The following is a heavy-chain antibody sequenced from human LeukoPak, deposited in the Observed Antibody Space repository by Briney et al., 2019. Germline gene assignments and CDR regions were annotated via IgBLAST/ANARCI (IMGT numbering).Heavy chain of an antibody. CDR2: VIPILGTT. V-gene: IGHV1-69*05. CDR3: ARDDGSATLGFDS. Sequence: SVKVSCKASGTTFSRSAISWVRQAPGQGLEWIGGVIPILGTTNYAQKFQDRVSITTDESTSTAYMEVSSLRSVDTAVYFCARDDGSATLGFDSWGQGTLVTLSS. CDR1: GTTFSRSA. J-gene: IGHJ4*02. D-gene: IGHD1-26*01.